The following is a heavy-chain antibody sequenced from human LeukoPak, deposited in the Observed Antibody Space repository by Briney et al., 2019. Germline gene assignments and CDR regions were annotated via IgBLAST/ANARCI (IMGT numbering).Heavy chain of an antibody. V-gene: IGHV1-18*01. CDR3: ARSIAVAGPIGY. CDR1: GGTFSSYA. Sequence: ASVKVSCKASGGTFSSYAISWVRQAPGQGLEWMGWISAYNGNTNYAQKLQGRVTMTTDTSTSTAYMELRSLRSDDTAVYYCARSIAVAGPIGYWGQGTLVTVSS. CDR2: ISAYNGNT. D-gene: IGHD6-19*01. J-gene: IGHJ4*02.